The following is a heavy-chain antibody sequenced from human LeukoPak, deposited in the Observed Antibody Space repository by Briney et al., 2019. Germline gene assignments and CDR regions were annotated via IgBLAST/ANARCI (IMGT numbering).Heavy chain of an antibody. V-gene: IGHV3-23*01. CDR3: ASTVVTPVYDAFDI. CDR1: GFTFSSYA. D-gene: IGHD4-23*01. Sequence: PGGSLRLSCAASGFTFSSYAMSWVRQAPGKGLEWVSAISVSGGTTNYADSVKGRFTISRDNAKNSLYLQMNSLRAEDTAVYYCASTVVTPVYDAFDIWGQGTMVTVSS. J-gene: IGHJ3*02. CDR2: ISVSGGTT.